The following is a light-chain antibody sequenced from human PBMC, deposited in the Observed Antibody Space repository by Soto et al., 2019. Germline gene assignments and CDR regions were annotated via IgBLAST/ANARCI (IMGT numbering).Light chain of an antibody. CDR1: SSNIGQNT. V-gene: IGLV1-44*01. CDR3: ASWDYSLNAYV. J-gene: IGLJ1*01. CDR2: SNN. Sequence: QSVLTQPPSASGTPGQRVTISCSGSSSNIGQNTVNWYQQFPGTAPKVLIYSNNQRPSGVPDRFSGSKSGTSASLAISGLQSEDEADYYCASWDYSLNAYVFGIGTKVT.